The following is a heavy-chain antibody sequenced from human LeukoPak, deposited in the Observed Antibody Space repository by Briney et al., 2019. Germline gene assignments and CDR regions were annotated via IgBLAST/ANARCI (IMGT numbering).Heavy chain of an antibody. CDR2: IYHSGST. Sequence: SETLSLTCTVSGGSISSGGYYWSWIRQPPGKGLEWIGYIYHSGSTYYNPSLKSRVTISVDRSKNQFSPKLSSVTAADTAVYYCARDRIAARFNYYYYYMDVWGKGTTVTVSS. CDR3: ARDRIAARFNYYYYYMDV. CDR1: GGSISSGGYY. D-gene: IGHD6-6*01. V-gene: IGHV4-30-2*01. J-gene: IGHJ6*03.